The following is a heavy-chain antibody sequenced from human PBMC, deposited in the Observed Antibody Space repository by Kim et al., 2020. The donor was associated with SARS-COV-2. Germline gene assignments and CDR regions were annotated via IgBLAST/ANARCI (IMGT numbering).Heavy chain of an antibody. V-gene: IGHV6-1*01. CDR3: ARGIEYSSSSGVYYFDY. Sequence: VKSRITINPDTSKNQFSLQLNSVTPEDTAVYYCARGIEYSSSSGVYYFDYWGQGTLVTVSS. D-gene: IGHD6-6*01. J-gene: IGHJ4*02.